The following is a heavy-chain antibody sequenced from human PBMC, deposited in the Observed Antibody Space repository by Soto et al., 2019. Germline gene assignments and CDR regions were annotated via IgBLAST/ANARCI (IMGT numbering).Heavy chain of an antibody. J-gene: IGHJ6*02. CDR3: TALSSHYYYHNCDV. D-gene: IGHD6-6*01. CDR2: VKMKSEGATT. Sequence: EVQLVESGGGLVTPGGSLRLSCAASGFTFSNAWMTWVRQAPGKGLEWVGLVKMKSEGATTHYAAPVNGRFTISRDDSDQPLYMQMSSQKTEDTVVYYCTALSSHYYYHNCDVCGQGTTVTVSS. CDR1: GFTFSNAW. V-gene: IGHV3-15*07.